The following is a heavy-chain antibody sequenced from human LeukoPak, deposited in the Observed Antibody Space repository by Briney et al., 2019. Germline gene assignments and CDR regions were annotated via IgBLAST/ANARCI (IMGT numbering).Heavy chain of an antibody. CDR1: GGSINYYY. Sequence: SETLSLTCTVSGGSINYYYWMWIRQPPGKGLEWIGYIYYSGGTHYNPSLKSRVTMLVDTSKNQFSLKLTAVTAADTAVYYCARHAGYSSGWYQELDYWGQGTLVTVSS. J-gene: IGHJ4*02. CDR2: IYYSGGT. V-gene: IGHV4-59*01. CDR3: ARHAGYSSGWYQELDY. D-gene: IGHD6-19*01.